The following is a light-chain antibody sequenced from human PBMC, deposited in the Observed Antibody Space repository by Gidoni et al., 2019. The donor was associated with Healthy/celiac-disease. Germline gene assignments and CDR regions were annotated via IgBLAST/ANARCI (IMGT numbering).Light chain of an antibody. CDR1: QSISSY. CDR3: QQSYSTLTYT. Sequence: DLQMTQSPSSLSASVGDRVTITCRASQSISSYLNWYQQKPGKAPKLLIYAASSLQSGVPSRFSGSGSGTDFTLTISSLQPEDFATYYCQQSYSTLTYTFXXXTKLEIK. V-gene: IGKV1-39*01. CDR2: AAS. J-gene: IGKJ2*01.